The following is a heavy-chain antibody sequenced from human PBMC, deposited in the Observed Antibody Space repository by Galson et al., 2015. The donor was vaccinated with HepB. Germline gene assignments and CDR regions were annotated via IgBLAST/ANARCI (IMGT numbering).Heavy chain of an antibody. CDR3: ASRHSYFRSGTWYNVSDY. D-gene: IGHD3-10*01. V-gene: IGHV5-51*01. J-gene: IGHJ4*02. CDR2: IYPGASYT. CDR1: GYRFSSYW. Sequence: QSGAEVKKPGESLKISCTGSGYRFSSYWIAWVRQMPGKGLEWMGIIYPGASYTDYSPSFRGHVTFSAATSITTAYLQWSSLKASDTAMYYCASRHSYFRSGTWYNVSDYWGQGTLVTVSS.